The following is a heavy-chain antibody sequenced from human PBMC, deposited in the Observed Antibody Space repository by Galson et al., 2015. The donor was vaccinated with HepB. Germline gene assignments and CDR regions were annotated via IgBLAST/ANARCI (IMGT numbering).Heavy chain of an antibody. CDR2: INHSGST. J-gene: IGHJ6*02. V-gene: IGHV4-34*01. Sequence: ETLSLTCAVYGGSFSGYYWSWIRQPPGKGLEWIGEINHSGSTNYNPSLKSRVTISVDTSKNQFSLKLSSVTAADTAVYYCARGVIAAGMAGGMDVWGQGTTVTVSS. CDR3: ARGVIAAGMAGGMDV. CDR1: GGSFSGYY. D-gene: IGHD6-13*01.